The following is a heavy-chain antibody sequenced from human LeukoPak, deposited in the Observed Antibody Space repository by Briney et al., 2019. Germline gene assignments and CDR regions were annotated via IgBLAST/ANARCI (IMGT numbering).Heavy chain of an antibody. D-gene: IGHD6-19*01. CDR3: AKDADSSGWSPIFDY. CDR2: ISAYNGNT. V-gene: IGHV1-18*01. CDR1: GYTFTSYG. J-gene: IGHJ4*02. Sequence: GASVKVSCKASGYTFTSYGISWVRQAPGQGLEWMGWISAYNGNTNYAQKLQGRVTMTTDTSTSTAYMELRSLRSDDTAVYYCAKDADSSGWSPIFDYWGQGTLVTVSS.